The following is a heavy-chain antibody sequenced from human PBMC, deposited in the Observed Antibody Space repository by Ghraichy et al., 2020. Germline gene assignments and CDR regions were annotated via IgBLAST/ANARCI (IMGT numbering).Heavy chain of an antibody. V-gene: IGHV3-30*02. D-gene: IGHD3-3*01. Sequence: GGSLRLSCTASGFTFSSYGMHWVRQAPGKGLEWVAFIRYDGSNKYYADSVKGRFTISRDNSKNTLYLQMNSLRAEDTAVYYCAKDFFEFWSGMKGGYYYGMDVWGQGTTVTVSS. CDR3: AKDFFEFWSGMKGGYYYGMDV. J-gene: IGHJ6*02. CDR1: GFTFSSYG. CDR2: IRYDGSNK.